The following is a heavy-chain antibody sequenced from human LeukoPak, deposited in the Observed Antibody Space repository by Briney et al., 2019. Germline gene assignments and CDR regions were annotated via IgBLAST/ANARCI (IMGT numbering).Heavy chain of an antibody. J-gene: IGHJ5*02. CDR2: ISSSSSYI. CDR3: ARGQGSYNWFDP. D-gene: IGHD5-18*01. V-gene: IGHV3-21*01. CDR1: GFTFSSYS. Sequence: PGGSLRLSCEASGFTFSSYSMNWVRQAPGKGLEWVSSISSSSSYIYYADSVKGRFTISRDNAKNSLYLQMNSLRAEDTAVYYCARGQGSYNWFDPWGQGTLVTVSS.